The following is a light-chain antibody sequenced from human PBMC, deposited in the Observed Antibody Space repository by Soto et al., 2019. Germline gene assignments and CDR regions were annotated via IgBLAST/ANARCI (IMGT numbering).Light chain of an antibody. V-gene: IGLV1-51*01. J-gene: IGLJ3*02. Sequence: QSVLTQPPSVSAAPGQTVTISCSGSSSSVGHESVSWYQSLPGTAPKLLTYDNYKRPSGIPDRFSGSQSGTSATLGITGLQTGDEADYYCGTWDTTLNVWVFGGGTKLTVL. CDR2: DNY. CDR3: GTWDTTLNVWV. CDR1: SSSVGHES.